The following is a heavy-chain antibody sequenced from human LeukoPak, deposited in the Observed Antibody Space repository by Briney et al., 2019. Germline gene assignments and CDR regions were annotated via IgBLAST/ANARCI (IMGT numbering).Heavy chain of an antibody. J-gene: IGHJ4*02. V-gene: IGHV1-3*01. CDR2: INAGNGNT. CDR1: GYTFINYA. CDR3: ARGPRAAADDY. D-gene: IGHD6-13*01. Sequence: ASVKVSFRASGYTFINYAINWGRQAPGERPEWVGWINAGNGNTKYSQKFQGRVTITRDTSASTAYMELTSLTSEDTAVYYCARGPRAAADDYWGQGTLVTVTS.